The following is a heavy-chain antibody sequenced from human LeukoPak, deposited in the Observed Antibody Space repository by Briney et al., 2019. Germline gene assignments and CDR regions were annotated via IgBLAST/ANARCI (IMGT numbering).Heavy chain of an antibody. J-gene: IGHJ4*02. Sequence: SETLSLTCTVSGGSISSGDYYWSWIRQPPGKGLEWIGYIYYSGSTYYNPSLKSRVTISVDTSKNQFSLKLTSVTVADTAVYYCARSTIVGDFDYWGQGTLVTVSS. CDR2: IYYSGST. CDR1: GGSISSGDYY. D-gene: IGHD1-26*01. CDR3: ARSTIVGDFDY. V-gene: IGHV4-30-4*08.